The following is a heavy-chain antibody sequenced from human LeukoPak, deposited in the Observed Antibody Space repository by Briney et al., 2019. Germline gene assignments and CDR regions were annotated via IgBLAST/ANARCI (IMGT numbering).Heavy chain of an antibody. CDR1: GFTFGDYA. CDR3: TRDARITMKGLDY. Sequence: GGSLRLSCTASGFTFGDYAMSWVRQAPGKGLEWVGFIRSKAYGGTTEYAASVKGRFTISRDDSKSIAYLQMNSLKTEDTAVYYCTRDARITMKGLDYWGQGTLVTVSS. V-gene: IGHV3-49*04. J-gene: IGHJ4*02. CDR2: IRSKAYGGTT. D-gene: IGHD3-22*01.